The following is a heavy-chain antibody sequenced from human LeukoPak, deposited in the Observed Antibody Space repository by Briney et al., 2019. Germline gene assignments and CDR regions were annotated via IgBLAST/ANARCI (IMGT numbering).Heavy chain of an antibody. CDR1: GFTFSSYA. J-gene: IGHJ1*01. V-gene: IGHV3-30-3*01. CDR3: AKDGYGSGTFGDFQH. D-gene: IGHD3-10*01. CDR2: ISYDGSNK. Sequence: GGSLRLSCAASGFTFSSYAMHWVRQAPGKGLEWVAVISYDGSNKYYADSVKGRFTISRDNSKNTLYLQMNSLRAEDTAVYYCAKDGYGSGTFGDFQHWGQGTLVTVSS.